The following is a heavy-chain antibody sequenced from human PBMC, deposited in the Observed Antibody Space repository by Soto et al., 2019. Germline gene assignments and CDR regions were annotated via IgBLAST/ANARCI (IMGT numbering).Heavy chain of an antibody. Sequence: GGSLRLSCAASGFTFSSYGMHWVRQAPGKGLEWVAVIWYDGSNKYYADSVKGRFTISRDNSENTLYLQMNSLRAEDTAVYYCARKVYSSSSRGYYYYGMDVWGQGTTVTVSS. CDR2: IWYDGSNK. J-gene: IGHJ6*02. CDR3: ARKVYSSSSRGYYYYGMDV. V-gene: IGHV3-33*01. CDR1: GFTFSSYG. D-gene: IGHD6-6*01.